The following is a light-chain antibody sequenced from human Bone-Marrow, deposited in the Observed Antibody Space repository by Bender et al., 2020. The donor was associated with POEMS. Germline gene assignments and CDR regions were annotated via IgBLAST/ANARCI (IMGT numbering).Light chain of an antibody. CDR1: SSDVGRYNY. Sequence: QSALTQPASLSVSPGQSITISCTGSSSDVGRYNYVSWYQQHPGKAPKLIIYEVSNRPSGVPDRFSGSKSGTSASLAITGLQAEDEGDYYCQSYDNSLGGWVFGGGTKLTVL. CDR2: EVS. V-gene: IGLV2-14*03. J-gene: IGLJ3*02. CDR3: QSYDNSLGGWV.